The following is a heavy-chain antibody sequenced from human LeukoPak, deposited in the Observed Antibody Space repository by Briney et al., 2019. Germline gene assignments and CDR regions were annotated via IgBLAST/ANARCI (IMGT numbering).Heavy chain of an antibody. CDR3: ARGRGGGSGSRPIDY. CDR1: GGSFSGYY. D-gene: IGHD3-10*01. CDR2: INHSGST. Sequence: PSETLSLTCAVYGGSFSGYYWSWIRQPPGKGLEWIGEINHSGSTNYNPSLKSRVTISVDTSKNQFSLKLSSVTAADTAVYYCARGRGGGSGSRPIDYWGQGTLVTVSS. V-gene: IGHV4-34*01. J-gene: IGHJ4*02.